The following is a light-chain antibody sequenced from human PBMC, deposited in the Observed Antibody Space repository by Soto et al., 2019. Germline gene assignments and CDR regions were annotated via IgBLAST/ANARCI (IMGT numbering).Light chain of an antibody. V-gene: IGKV1-39*01. CDR1: QSISSY. CDR2: AAS. CDR3: QQSYSTSIT. Sequence: DIQMTQSPSSLSASVGDRVTITCRAIQSISSYLNWYQQKPGKAPKLLIYAASSLQSGVPSRFSGSGSGTDFTLTTSSLQPEDFATYYCQQSYSTSITFGQGTRLEIK. J-gene: IGKJ5*01.